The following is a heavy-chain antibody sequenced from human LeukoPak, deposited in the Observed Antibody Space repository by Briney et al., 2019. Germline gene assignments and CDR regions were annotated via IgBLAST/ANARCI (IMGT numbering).Heavy chain of an antibody. CDR1: GFTFSDYY. D-gene: IGHD3-3*01. V-gene: IGHV3-11*01. CDR3: ARATPITIFGVTSGGMDV. CDR2: ISSSGSTI. Sequence: PGGSLRLSCAASGFTFSDYYMSWIRQAPGKGLEWVSYISSSGSTIYYAVSVKGRFTISRDNAKNSLYLQMNSLRAEDTAVYYCARATPITIFGVTSGGMDVWGQGTTVTVSS. J-gene: IGHJ6*02.